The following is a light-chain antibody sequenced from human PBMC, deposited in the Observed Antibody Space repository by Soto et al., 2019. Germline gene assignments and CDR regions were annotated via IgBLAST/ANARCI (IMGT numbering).Light chain of an antibody. CDR2: GVT. CDR1: SSDVGGYNY. CDR3: SSYTSASTLLYL. Sequence: QSALTQPASVSGSPGQSITISCTGTSSDVGGYNYVSWYQQHPGIAPKLVIYGVTNRPPGVSPRCSGSKSGNTASLPVSGLLAENEADYHCSSYTSASTLLYLFGTGTKLTVL. V-gene: IGLV2-14*01. J-gene: IGLJ1*01.